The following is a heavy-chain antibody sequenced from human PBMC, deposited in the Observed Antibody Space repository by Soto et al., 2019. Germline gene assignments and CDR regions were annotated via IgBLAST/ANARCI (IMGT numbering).Heavy chain of an antibody. CDR1: GCSISSYY. V-gene: IGHV4-59*08. D-gene: IGHD3-10*01. Sequence: SETLSLTCTVSGCSISSYYWSWIRQPPGKGLEWIGYIYYSGSTNYNPSLKSRVTISVDTSKNQFSLKLSSVTAADTAVYYCARHFRDYYGSGSYWGYYYYMEVLGKGTTVTVSS. J-gene: IGHJ6*03. CDR2: IYYSGST. CDR3: ARHFRDYYGSGSYWGYYYYMEV.